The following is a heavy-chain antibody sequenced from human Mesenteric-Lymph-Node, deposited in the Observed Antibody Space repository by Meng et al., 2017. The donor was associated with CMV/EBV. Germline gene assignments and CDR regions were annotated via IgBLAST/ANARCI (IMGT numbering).Heavy chain of an antibody. V-gene: IGHV3-53*01. CDR3: ARDLYGDQNY. CDR1: GFIVSNNY. J-gene: IGHJ4*02. D-gene: IGHD4-17*01. CDR2: IYGGGST. Sequence: GEPLKISCAASGFIVSNNYMSWVRQAPGKGLEWVSVIYGGGSTYYADSVKGRFTVSRDNSKNTLYLQMNSLRAEDTAVYYCARDLYGDQNYWGQGTLVTVSS.